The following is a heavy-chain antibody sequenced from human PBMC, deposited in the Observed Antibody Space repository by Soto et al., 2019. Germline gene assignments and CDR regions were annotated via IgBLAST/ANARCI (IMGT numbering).Heavy chain of an antibody. D-gene: IGHD3-22*01. CDR1: GGSISIGGYY. J-gene: IGHJ3*02. CDR2: IYDSENT. V-gene: IGHV4-31*03. CDR3: AREYYYDSSKAFDI. Sequence: SETLSLTCTVSGGSISIGGYYWRCMRQHPGKGLEWIGYIYDSENTDYNPSLKSRATITVDTSKNQFSLKLSSVTAADTAVYYCAREYYYDSSKAFDIWGQGTMVTVSS.